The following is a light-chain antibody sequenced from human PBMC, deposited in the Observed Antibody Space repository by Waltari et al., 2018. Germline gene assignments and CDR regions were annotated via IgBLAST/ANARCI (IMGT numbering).Light chain of an antibody. Sequence: QSVLTQPPSASETPGQRVIISCSGSTSNLGSNYLYWYQQLPGMAPKPHLYRNNHRPAGCPARFSGSKSGTSASRAISGLRSEDEAVYYCASGDDSHYVFGTGTKVTVL. J-gene: IGLJ1*01. CDR1: TSNLGSNY. V-gene: IGLV1-47*01. CDR2: RNN. CDR3: ASGDDSHYV.